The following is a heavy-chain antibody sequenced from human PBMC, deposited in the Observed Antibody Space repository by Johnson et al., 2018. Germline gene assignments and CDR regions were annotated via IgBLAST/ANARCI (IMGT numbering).Heavy chain of an antibody. D-gene: IGHD2-21*01. J-gene: IGHJ5*02. CDR3: LRLSEAIRAAIHDL. V-gene: IGHV4-39*01. CDR2: IYYSGST. CDR1: GGSLSSTNYY. Sequence: QVQLQESGHGLVKPSETLSLTCTVSGGSLSSTNYYWGWIRQPPGKGLAWIGTIYYSGSTYYNPSLKSRVAMSVDTSKNQFSLKVTSGTAADKAVYHCLRLSEAIRAAIHDLWGQGTLVTVSS.